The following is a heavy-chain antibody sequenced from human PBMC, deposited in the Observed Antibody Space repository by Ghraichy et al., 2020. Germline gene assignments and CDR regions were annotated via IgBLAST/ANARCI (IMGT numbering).Heavy chain of an antibody. CDR2: ISSSSSYT. CDR3: AGDSLGIYNY. V-gene: IGHV3-11*06. J-gene: IGHJ4*02. CDR1: GFTFSDYY. Sequence: GGSLRLSCAASGFTFSDYYMSWIRQAPGKGLEWVSYISSSSSYTNYADSVKGRFTISRDNAKNSLYLQMNSLRAEDTAVYYCAGDSLGIYNYWGQGTLVTVSS. D-gene: IGHD6-13*01.